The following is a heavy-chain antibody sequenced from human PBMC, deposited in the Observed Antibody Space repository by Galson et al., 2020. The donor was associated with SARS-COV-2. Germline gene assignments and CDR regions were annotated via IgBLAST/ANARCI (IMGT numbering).Heavy chain of an antibody. CDR2: VHHSENT. D-gene: IGHD3-10*01. CDR1: GGSISSDY. CDR3: AREDYYGSGGYFYYGVAV. V-gene: IGHV4-59*01. Sequence: SETLSLTCTVSGGSISSDYWSWIRQPPGKGLEWIGYVHHSENTNYNPSLKSRVTISVDTSKNQFSLRLRSVSAADTAVYYCAREDYYGSGGYFYYGVAVWGQGTTVIVSS. J-gene: IGHJ6*02.